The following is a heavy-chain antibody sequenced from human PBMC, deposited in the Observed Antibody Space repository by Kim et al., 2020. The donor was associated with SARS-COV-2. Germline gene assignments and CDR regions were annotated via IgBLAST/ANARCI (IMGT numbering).Heavy chain of an antibody. J-gene: IGHJ4*02. CDR3: TTGARYCSGGSCYFDY. D-gene: IGHD2-15*01. CDR1: GFTFSNAW. V-gene: IGHV3-15*01. CDR2: IKSKTDGGTT. Sequence: GGSLRLSCAASGFTFSNAWMSWVRQAPGKGLEWVGRIKSKTDGGTTDYAAPVKGRFTISRDDSKNTLYLQMNSRKTEDTAVYYCTTGARYCSGGSCYFDYWGQGTLVTVSS.